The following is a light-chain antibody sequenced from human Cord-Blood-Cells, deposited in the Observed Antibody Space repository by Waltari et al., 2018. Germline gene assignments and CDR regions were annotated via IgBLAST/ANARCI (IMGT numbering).Light chain of an antibody. CDR1: SSDVGRSNL. CDR2: EGS. J-gene: IGLJ3*02. V-gene: IGLV2-23*01. Sequence: QSALTQPASVSGSPGQSITISCTGTSSDVGRSNLVSWYQQHPDKAPKLMIYEGSKRPSGVSNRFSGSKSGNTASLTISGLQAEDEADYYCCSYAGSSTVFGGGTKLTVL. CDR3: CSYAGSSTV.